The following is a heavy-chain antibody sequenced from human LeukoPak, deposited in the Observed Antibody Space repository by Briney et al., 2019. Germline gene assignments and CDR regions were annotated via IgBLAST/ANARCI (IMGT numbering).Heavy chain of an antibody. J-gene: IGHJ3*02. CDR2: ISYDGTEE. CDR3: ARDTLRRGYCSGGSCFKDAFDI. V-gene: IGHV3-30-3*01. D-gene: IGHD2-15*01. CDR1: GLSFSSYA. Sequence: GGSLRLSCAASGLSFSSYAMHWVRQAPGKVLEWVAVISYDGTEEYYGDSVKGRFTISRDNSKNTLYLQMNSLRAEDTALYYCARDTLRRGYCSGGSCFKDAFDIWGQGTMVTVSS.